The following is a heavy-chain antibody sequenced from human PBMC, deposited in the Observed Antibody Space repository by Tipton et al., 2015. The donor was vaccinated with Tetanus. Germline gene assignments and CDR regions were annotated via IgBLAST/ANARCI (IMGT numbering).Heavy chain of an antibody. CDR1: RGSINSGTFY. J-gene: IGHJ5*02. D-gene: IGHD2-21*02. CDR2: IYFKGNR. V-gene: IGHV4-39*01. Sequence: TLSLTCTVSRGSINSGTFYWDWIRQPPGKGLEWIGNIYFKGNRLENPSLKGRVTLSLDKSKNQFSLNRTSVTAADTAVYYCARTADNWFDPWGQGSLVTVSS. CDR3: ARTADNWFDP.